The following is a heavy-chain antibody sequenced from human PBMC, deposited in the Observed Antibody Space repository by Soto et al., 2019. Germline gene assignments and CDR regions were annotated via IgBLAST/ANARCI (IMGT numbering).Heavy chain of an antibody. CDR1: GYTFNIFC. D-gene: IGHD2-2*01. Sequence: GESLKSSGTGFGYTFNIFCISWVRQMPWRGLEWVGRIDPRDSYTSYSPSFQGHVTISADKSISAVYLQWGSLKASDTAMYYCARLYCSSSTCDSWFDPWGQGTLVTAPQ. V-gene: IGHV5-10-1*01. J-gene: IGHJ5*02. CDR3: ARLYCSSSTCDSWFDP. CDR2: IDPRDSYT.